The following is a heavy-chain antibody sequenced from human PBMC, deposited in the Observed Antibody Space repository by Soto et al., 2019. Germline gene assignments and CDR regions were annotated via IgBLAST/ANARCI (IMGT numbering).Heavy chain of an antibody. Sequence: VASVKVSCKASGYTFTSYAIHLVRQAPGQRLEWMGWINAGNGNTKYSQKFQGRVTITRDTSASTAYKELSSLRSEDTAVYYCARSRIAALSSPQNWFDPWGQGTLVTVS. V-gene: IGHV1-3*01. J-gene: IGHJ5*02. D-gene: IGHD6-6*01. CDR3: ARSRIAALSSPQNWFDP. CDR2: INAGNGNT. CDR1: GYTFTSYA.